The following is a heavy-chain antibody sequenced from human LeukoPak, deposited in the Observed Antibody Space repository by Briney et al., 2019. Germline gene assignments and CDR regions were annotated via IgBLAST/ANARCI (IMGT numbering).Heavy chain of an antibody. CDR1: GYTFTSYG. V-gene: IGHV1-18*01. J-gene: IGHJ4*02. D-gene: IGHD3-22*01. CDR3: AREDSSGYHFDY. CDR2: ISTYNGNT. Sequence: ASVMVSCKASGYTFTSYGISWVRQAPGQGLEWMGWISTYNGNTNYVQNFRGRVTMTTDTSTSTAYMEMRSLRSDDTAVYYCAREDSSGYHFDYWGQGTLVTVSS.